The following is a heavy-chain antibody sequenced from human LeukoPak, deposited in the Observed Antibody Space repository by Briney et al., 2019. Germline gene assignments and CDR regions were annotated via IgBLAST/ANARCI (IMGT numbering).Heavy chain of an antibody. J-gene: IGHJ3*02. CDR1: GYSFTSYW. D-gene: IGHD4-17*01. CDR2: IYPGDSDT. V-gene: IGHV5-51*01. CDR3: ARDPIDYGDYDLDSFAFDI. Sequence: GESLKISCKGSGYSFTSYWIGWVRQMPGKGLEWMGIIYPGDSDTRYSPSFQGQVTISADKSIGTAYLQWRSLKASDTAVYYCARDPIDYGDYDLDSFAFDIWGQGTMVTVSS.